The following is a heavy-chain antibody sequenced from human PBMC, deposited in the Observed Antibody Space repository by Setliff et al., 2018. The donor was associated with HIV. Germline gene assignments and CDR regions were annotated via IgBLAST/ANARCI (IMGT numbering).Heavy chain of an antibody. J-gene: IGHJ4*02. V-gene: IGHV4-61*02. CDR2: IYTSGP. D-gene: IGHD2-2*01. CDR1: GDSISSGSNY. CDR3: ARASSDIPGVDSNYFDD. Sequence: PSETLSLTCTVSGDSISSGSNYWSWIRQPAGKGLEWTGRIYTSGPRYNPSLENRVTRSVDTSKSQFFLMLSSVTAADTAVYYCARASSDIPGVDSNYFDDWGQGTLVTVSS.